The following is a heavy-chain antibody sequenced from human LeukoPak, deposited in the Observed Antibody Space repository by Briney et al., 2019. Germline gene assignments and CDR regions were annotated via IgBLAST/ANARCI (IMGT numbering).Heavy chain of an antibody. Sequence: SETLSLTCTVSGGSISSYYWSWIRQPPGKGLEWIGYIYYSGSTNYNPSLKSRVTISVDTSRNQFSLNLNSVTATDTAVYYCVRGSGYSSGWYFDWGQGILVTVSS. J-gene: IGHJ4*02. CDR2: IYYSGST. CDR3: VRGSGYSSGWYFD. V-gene: IGHV4-59*08. CDR1: GGSISSYY. D-gene: IGHD6-19*01.